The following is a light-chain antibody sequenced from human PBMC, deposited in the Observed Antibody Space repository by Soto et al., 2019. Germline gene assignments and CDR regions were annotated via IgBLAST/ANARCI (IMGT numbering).Light chain of an antibody. CDR2: DVS. CDR3: QQRSNWPLT. Sequence: TLSLSPGERATLSCRASQSISSYLAWYQQKPGQAPRLLIYDVSNRATGIPARFSGSGSGTDFTLTISSLEPEDFAVYYCQQRSNWPLTFGGGTKVDIK. J-gene: IGKJ4*01. CDR1: QSISSY. V-gene: IGKV3-11*01.